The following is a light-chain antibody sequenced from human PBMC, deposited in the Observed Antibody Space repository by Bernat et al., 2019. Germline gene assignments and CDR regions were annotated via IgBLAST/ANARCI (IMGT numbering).Light chain of an antibody. CDR3: QTWGTGHVV. J-gene: IGLJ2*01. V-gene: IGLV4-69*01. CDR1: SGHNNYA. Sequence: QLVLTQSPSASASLGASVRLTRTLSSGHNNYAIAWHQQQPEKGPRYLMKVNSDGSHSKGDGIPDRFSGSSSGTERYLTVSSLQSEDEADYYCQTWGTGHVVFGGGTKLTVL. CDR2: VNSDGSH.